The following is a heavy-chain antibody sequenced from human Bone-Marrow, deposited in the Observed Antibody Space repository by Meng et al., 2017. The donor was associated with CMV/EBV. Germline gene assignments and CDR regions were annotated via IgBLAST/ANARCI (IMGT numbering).Heavy chain of an antibody. CDR3: ARDLFDCSSTSCQTGAFDI. CDR2: IIPILGIA. Sequence: SVKVSCKASGYTFTSYGISWVRQAPGQGLEWMGGIIPILGIANYAQKFQGRVTITADKSTSTAYMELSSLRSEDTAVYYCARDLFDCSSTSCQTGAFDIWGQGTMVTVSS. J-gene: IGHJ3*02. V-gene: IGHV1-69*10. D-gene: IGHD2-2*01. CDR1: GYTFTSYG.